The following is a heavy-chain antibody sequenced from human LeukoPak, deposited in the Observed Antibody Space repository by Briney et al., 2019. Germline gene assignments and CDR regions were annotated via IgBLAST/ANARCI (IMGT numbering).Heavy chain of an antibody. J-gene: IGHJ4*02. Sequence: PGGSLRLSCAASGFTFSSYAMSWVRQAPGKGLEWVSAISGSGGSTYYADSVKGRFTISRDNSKNTLYLQMNSLRAEDTAVYYCAKDKGVGSSSPHRLGTLTFDYWGQGTLVTVSS. CDR2: ISGSGGST. D-gene: IGHD6-6*01. CDR1: GFTFSSYA. V-gene: IGHV3-23*01. CDR3: AKDKGVGSSSPHRLGTLTFDY.